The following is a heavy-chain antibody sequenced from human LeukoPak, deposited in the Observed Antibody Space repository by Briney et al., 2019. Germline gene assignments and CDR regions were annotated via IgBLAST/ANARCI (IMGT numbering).Heavy chain of an antibody. J-gene: IGHJ3*02. Sequence: PGGSLRLSCADSGFTFRSYDMHWVRHATGKGLEWVSDIGTAGDPYYPVSVKCRFTISRENAKNSLYLQMNSLRAGDTAVYYCARRVVFDAFDIWGQGTMVTVSS. V-gene: IGHV3-13*05. CDR3: ARRVVFDAFDI. CDR1: GFTFRSYD. CDR2: IGTAGDP. D-gene: IGHD3-10*01.